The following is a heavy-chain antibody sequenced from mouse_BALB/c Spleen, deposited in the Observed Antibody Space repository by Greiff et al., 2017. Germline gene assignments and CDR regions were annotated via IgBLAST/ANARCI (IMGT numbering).Heavy chain of an antibody. CDR2: IRLKSNNYAT. V-gene: IGHV6-6*02. CDR3: TKNGNFDD. CDR1: GFTFSNYW. Sequence: EVKVVESGGGLVQPGGSMKLSCVASGFTFSNYWMNWVRQSPEKGLEWVAEIRLKSNNYATHYAESVKGRFTISRDESKSSVYLKMNNLRAEDTDIYYCTKNGNFDDWGQGTTLTVSS. J-gene: IGHJ2*01. D-gene: IGHD2-1*01.